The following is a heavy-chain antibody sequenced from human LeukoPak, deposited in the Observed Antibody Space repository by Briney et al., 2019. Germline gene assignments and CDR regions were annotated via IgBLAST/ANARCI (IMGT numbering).Heavy chain of an antibody. J-gene: IGHJ6*03. V-gene: IGHV1-2*02. D-gene: IGHD2-2*01. CDR2: INPNSGGA. Sequence: GASVKVSRKASGYTFTGYYMHWVRQAPGQGLEWMGWINPNSGGANYAQKLQGRVTMTTDTSTSTAYMELRSLRSDDTAVYYCARDWGCSSTSCSVEGIYYYYMDVWGKGTTVTVSS. CDR1: GYTFTGYY. CDR3: ARDWGCSSTSCSVEGIYYYYMDV.